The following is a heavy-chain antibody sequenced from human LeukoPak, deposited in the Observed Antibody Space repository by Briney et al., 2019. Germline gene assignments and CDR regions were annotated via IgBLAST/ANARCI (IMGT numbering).Heavy chain of an antibody. V-gene: IGHV3-23*01. CDR1: GFTFNLYA. CDR2: INGAGNSS. Sequence: GGSLRLSCAASGFTFNLYAMNWVRQAPGKGLEWVSSINGAGNSSYYADSLRGRFTVSRDNSKNTLYLQMNSLRAEDTAVYYCAKRGLRGNWFHPWGQETLVTVSS. CDR3: AKRGLRGNWFHP. J-gene: IGHJ5*02. D-gene: IGHD4-17*01.